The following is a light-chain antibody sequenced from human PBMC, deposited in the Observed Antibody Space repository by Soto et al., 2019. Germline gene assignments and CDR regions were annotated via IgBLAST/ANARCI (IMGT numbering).Light chain of an antibody. J-gene: IGKJ2*01. CDR3: QQYGSSHT. Sequence: EIVLTQSPGTLSLSPGERATLSCRASQSVSSSYLAWYQQKPGQAPRLLIYGASSRATGIPDRFSGSGSGTDFTLTISRLEPEDVAGYYCQQYGSSHTFGQGTKLEIK. V-gene: IGKV3-20*01. CDR1: QSVSSSY. CDR2: GAS.